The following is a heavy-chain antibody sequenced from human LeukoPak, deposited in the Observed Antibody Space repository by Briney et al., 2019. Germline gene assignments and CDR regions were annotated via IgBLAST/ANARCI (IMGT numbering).Heavy chain of an antibody. J-gene: IGHJ4*02. CDR3: ARDRLPSHQDDFDY. V-gene: IGHV3-23*01. CDR1: GFTLSSYA. Sequence: PGGSLRLSCVVSGFTLSSYAMSWVRQAPGKGLEWVAATSSSDSGKYHADSVRGRFTISRDNSKNTVYLQMNSLRPEDTAVYYCARDRLPSHQDDFDYWGQGTLVTVSS. D-gene: IGHD3-3*01. CDR2: TSSSDSGK.